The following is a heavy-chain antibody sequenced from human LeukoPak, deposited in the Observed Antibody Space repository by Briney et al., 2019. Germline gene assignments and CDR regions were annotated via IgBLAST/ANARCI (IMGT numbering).Heavy chain of an antibody. CDR1: GGSFSGYY. V-gene: IGHV4-34*01. Sequence: PSETLSLTCAVYGGSFSGYYWSWIRQPPGKGLEWIGEINHSGSTNYNPSLKSRVTISVDTSKNQFSLKLSSVTAADTAVYYCARGRRGYSYGAPLFDYWGQGTLVTVSS. CDR3: ARGRRGYSYGAPLFDY. D-gene: IGHD5-18*01. CDR2: INHSGST. J-gene: IGHJ4*02.